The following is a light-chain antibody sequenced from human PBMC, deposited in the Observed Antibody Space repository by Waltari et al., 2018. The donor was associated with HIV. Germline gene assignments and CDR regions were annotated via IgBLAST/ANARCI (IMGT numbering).Light chain of an antibody. V-gene: IGLV2-11*01. Sequence: QSALTQPRSVSGSPGQSVTISCTGTSSDVGAYNFVSWYQQHPGKAPKLMIYDVSKRPSGVPTRFSGSKSCDTASLTISGLQAEDEADFYCCSYAGSYTFAVFGGGTKLTVL. CDR2: DVS. J-gene: IGLJ2*01. CDR3: CSYAGSYTFAV. CDR1: SSDVGAYNF.